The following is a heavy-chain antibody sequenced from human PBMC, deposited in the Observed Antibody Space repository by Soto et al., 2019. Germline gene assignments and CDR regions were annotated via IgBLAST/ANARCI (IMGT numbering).Heavy chain of an antibody. J-gene: IGHJ4*02. D-gene: IGHD7-27*01. Sequence: SXTLSLTCTVSGGSITSDYSCWSWIRQPPGEGLEWIGHIFDSGTTYTNPSLRSQVAISLDTSKNHFSLTLSSVTAADTAVYYCARGPSGDKVHYWGQGALVTVSS. CDR2: IFDSGTT. V-gene: IGHV4-30-4*01. CDR1: GGSITSDYSC. CDR3: ARGPSGDKVHY.